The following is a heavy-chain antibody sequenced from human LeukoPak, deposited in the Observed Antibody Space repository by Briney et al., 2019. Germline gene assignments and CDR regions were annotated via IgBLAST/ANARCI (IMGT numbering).Heavy chain of an antibody. J-gene: IGHJ5*02. CDR3: ARVGWTSGT. D-gene: IGHD2-2*01. V-gene: IGHV3-48*02. CDR1: GFTFSSYS. CDR2: ISSSSSTI. Sequence: GGSLRLSCAVSGFTFSSYSMNWVRQAPGKGPEWVSYISSSSSTIYYADSVKGRFTISRDNAKNSLYLQMKSLRDGDTAVYYCARVGWTSGTWGQGTLVTVSS.